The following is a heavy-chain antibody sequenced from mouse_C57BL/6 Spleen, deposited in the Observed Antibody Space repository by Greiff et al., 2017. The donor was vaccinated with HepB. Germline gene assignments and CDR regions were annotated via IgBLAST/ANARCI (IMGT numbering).Heavy chain of an antibody. CDR1: GYTFTSYW. V-gene: IGHV1-72*01. Sequence: QVQLQQPGAELVKPGASVKLSCKASGYTFTSYWMHWVKQRPGRGLEWIGRIDPNSGGTKYNEKFKSKATLTVDKPSSTASMQSSSMTSEDSAVYYCARSGYDGYYHDFDYWGQGTTLTVSS. D-gene: IGHD2-3*01. J-gene: IGHJ2*01. CDR3: ARSGYDGYYHDFDY. CDR2: IDPNSGGT.